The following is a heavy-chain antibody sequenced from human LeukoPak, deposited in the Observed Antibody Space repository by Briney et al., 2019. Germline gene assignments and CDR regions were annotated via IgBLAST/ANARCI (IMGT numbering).Heavy chain of an antibody. V-gene: IGHV1-2*02. CDR2: INPNSGGT. Sequence: EASVKASCKASGYTFTGYYMHWVRQAPGQGLERMGWINPNSGGTNYAQKFQGRVTMTRDTSISTAYMELSRLRSDDTAVYYCARSILGYCTNGVCYEIDYWGQGTLVTVSS. CDR3: ARSILGYCTNGVCYEIDY. D-gene: IGHD2-8*01. CDR1: GYTFTGYY. J-gene: IGHJ4*02.